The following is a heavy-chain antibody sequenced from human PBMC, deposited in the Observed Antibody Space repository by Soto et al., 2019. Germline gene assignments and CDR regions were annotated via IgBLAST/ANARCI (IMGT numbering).Heavy chain of an antibody. CDR1: GYTFTDYY. Sequence: QVQVVQSGAEVKNPGASVKISCKASGYTFTDYYIHWVRQAPGQGLEWMGRINPSGGSTAKAQNFQVSITMTVDTSTSKDYTDLSSLRPEETAMYYCGRGRQYHQYATDDWGQGTTVTVSS. V-gene: IGHV1-46*03. CDR3: GRGRQYHQYATDD. CDR2: INPSGGST. J-gene: IGHJ6*02. D-gene: IGHD2-2*01.